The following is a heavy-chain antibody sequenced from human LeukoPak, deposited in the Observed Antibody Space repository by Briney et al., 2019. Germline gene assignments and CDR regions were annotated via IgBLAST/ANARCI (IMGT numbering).Heavy chain of an antibody. Sequence: RSSVKVSSKASGYTFTGYYMHWVRQGPGQTLEWHGRVKPNSGGTHYAQKFQGRVTMTRDTSISTAYMELSRLRSDDTAVYYCARDAHYYDSSGYYWDHYYYYGMDVWGQGTTVTVSS. J-gene: IGHJ6*02. V-gene: IGHV1-2*06. D-gene: IGHD3-22*01. CDR2: VKPNSGGT. CDR3: ARDAHYYDSSGYYWDHYYYYGMDV. CDR1: GYTFTGYY.